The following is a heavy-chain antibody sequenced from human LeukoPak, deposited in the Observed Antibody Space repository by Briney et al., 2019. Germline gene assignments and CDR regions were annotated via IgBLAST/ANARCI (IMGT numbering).Heavy chain of an antibody. D-gene: IGHD4-23*01. J-gene: IGHJ4*02. CDR2: ISSSSTI. Sequence: GGSLRLSCAASGFTFSDYYVNWVRQAPGKGLEWVSSISSSSTIYYADSVKGRFTISRDNSKNTLYLQMNSLRAEDTAVYYCAKDFYGGSDYGGPFDYWGQGTLVTVSS. CDR3: AKDFYGGSDYGGPFDY. CDR1: GFTFSDYY. V-gene: IGHV3-69-1*01.